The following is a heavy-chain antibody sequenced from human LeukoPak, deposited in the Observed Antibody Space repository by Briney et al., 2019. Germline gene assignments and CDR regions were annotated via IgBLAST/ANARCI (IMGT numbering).Heavy chain of an antibody. J-gene: IGHJ4*02. CDR2: LSGSGGST. V-gene: IGHV3-23*01. D-gene: IGHD4-23*01. CDR1: GFTFSSYA. CDR3: AKALGGGNSGS. Sequence: GGSLRLSCAASGFTFSSYAMSWVRQAPGKGLEWVSTLSGSGGSTYYADSVKGRFTISRDNSKNTLYLQMNSLRAEDTAVYYCAKALGGGNSGSWGQGTLVTVSS.